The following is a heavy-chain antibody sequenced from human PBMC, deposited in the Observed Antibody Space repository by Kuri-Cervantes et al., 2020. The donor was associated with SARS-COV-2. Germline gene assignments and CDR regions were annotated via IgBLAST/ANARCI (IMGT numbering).Heavy chain of an antibody. CDR1: GFTFSSYW. CDR2: IKQDGSEK. V-gene: IGHV3-7*01. D-gene: IGHD3-9*01. J-gene: IGHJ4*02. CDR3: ARVGDYDILTDDY. Sequence: GESLKISCAASGFTFSSYWMSWVRQAPGKGLEWVANIKQDGSEKYYVDSVKGRFTISRDNSKNTLYLQMNSLRAEDTAVYYCARVGDYDILTDDYWGQGTLVTVSS.